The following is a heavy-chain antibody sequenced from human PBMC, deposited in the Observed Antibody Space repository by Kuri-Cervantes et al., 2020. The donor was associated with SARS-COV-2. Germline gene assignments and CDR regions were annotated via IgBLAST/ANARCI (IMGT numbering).Heavy chain of an antibody. CDR3: ARGGDGYMNWFDP. CDR2: IIPIFGTA. J-gene: IGHJ5*02. D-gene: IGHD5-24*01. CDR1: GGTFSSYA. V-gene: IGHV1-69*05. Sequence: SVKVSCKASGGTFSSYAISWVRQAPGQGLEWMGGIIPIFGTANYAQKFQGRVTITTDESTSTAYMELSSLRSEDTAVYYCARGGDGYMNWFDPWGQGTLVTVSS.